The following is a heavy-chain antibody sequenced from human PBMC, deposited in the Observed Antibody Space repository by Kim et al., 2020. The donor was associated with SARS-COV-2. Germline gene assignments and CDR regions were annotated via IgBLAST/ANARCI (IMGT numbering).Heavy chain of an antibody. Sequence: YYADSVKGRFTISRDNAKNSLYLQMNSLRDEDTAVYYCAREITLSAYFDYWGQGTLVTVSS. D-gene: IGHD3-16*02. J-gene: IGHJ4*02. CDR3: AREITLSAYFDY. V-gene: IGHV3-48*02.